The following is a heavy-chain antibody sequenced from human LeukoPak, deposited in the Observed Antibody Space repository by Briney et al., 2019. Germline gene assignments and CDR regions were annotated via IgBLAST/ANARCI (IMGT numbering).Heavy chain of an antibody. J-gene: IGHJ4*02. D-gene: IGHD1-26*01. CDR2: ISTDGSNT. CDR1: GIAFSTYW. Sequence: GGSLRLSCAASGIAFSTYWVHWVRQAPGKGLVWISRISTDGSNTFYADSVKGRFIVSRDNAENTLYLQMDNLRAEDTAMYYCATGRGTPLGFWGQGALVTVSS. V-gene: IGHV3-74*01. CDR3: ATGRGTPLGF.